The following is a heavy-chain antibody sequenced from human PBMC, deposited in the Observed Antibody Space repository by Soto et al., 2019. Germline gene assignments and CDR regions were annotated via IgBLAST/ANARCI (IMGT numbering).Heavy chain of an antibody. Sequence: PGGSLRLSCAASGFTFSSYWMHWVRQAPGKGLVWVSRINSDGSITTYADSVKGRFSISRDNAKNTLYLQMNSLRAEDSAVYYCVRQSNWFDPWGQGTQVTVS. V-gene: IGHV3-74*01. J-gene: IGHJ5*02. CDR3: VRQSNWFDP. CDR2: INSDGSIT. CDR1: GFTFSSYW.